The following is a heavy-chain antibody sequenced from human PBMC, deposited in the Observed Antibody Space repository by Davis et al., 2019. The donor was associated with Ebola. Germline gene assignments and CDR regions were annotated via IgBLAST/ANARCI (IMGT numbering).Heavy chain of an antibody. CDR2: ISAYNGNT. V-gene: IGHV1-18*01. D-gene: IGHD2-15*01. CDR1: GYTFTSYG. J-gene: IGHJ6*02. Sequence: ASVQVSCKASGYTFTSYGISWVRQAPGQGLERMGWISAYNGNTNYAQKLQGRVTMTTDTSTSTAYMELRSLRSDDTAVYYCARVGYCSGGSCRLRHYYYYGMDVWGQGTTVTVS. CDR3: ARVGYCSGGSCRLRHYYYYGMDV.